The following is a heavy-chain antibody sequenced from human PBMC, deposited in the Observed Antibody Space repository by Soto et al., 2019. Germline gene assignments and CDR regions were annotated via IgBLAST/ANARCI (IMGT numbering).Heavy chain of an antibody. J-gene: IGHJ4*02. D-gene: IGHD3-3*01. CDR3: SRGLGSGVF. CDR1: GYTFTNFY. V-gene: IGHV1-46*03. Sequence: QVQLVQSGAEVKGPGASVKVSCKTSGYTFTNFYIHWVRQAPGQGLEWMAIINPNGGSTNYAQRLQGRVILTSDTPTNTVYMELSNLRSDDTAVYYCSRGLGSGVFWGQGTLVTVSS. CDR2: INPNGGST.